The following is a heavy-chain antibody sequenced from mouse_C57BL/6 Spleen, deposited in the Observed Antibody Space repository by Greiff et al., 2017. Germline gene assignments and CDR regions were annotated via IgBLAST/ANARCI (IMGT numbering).Heavy chain of an antibody. J-gene: IGHJ4*01. CDR2: IHPNSGST. Sequence: QVHVKQPGAELVKPGASVKLSCKASGYTFTSYWMHWVKQRPGQGLEWIGMIHPNSGSTNYNEKFKSKATLTVDKSSSTAYMQLSSLTSEDSAVYYCARWDGSGFYYAMDYWGQGTSVTVSS. CDR1: GYTFTSYW. CDR3: ARWDGSGFYYAMDY. D-gene: IGHD3-2*02. V-gene: IGHV1-64*01.